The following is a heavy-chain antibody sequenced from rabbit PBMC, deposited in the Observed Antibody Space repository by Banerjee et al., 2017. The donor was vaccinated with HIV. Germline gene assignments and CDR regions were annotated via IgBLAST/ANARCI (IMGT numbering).Heavy chain of an antibody. V-gene: IGHV1S43*01. CDR1: GIDFSSYYR. D-gene: IGHD4-1*01. J-gene: IGHJ6*01. CDR2: IDPVFGST. CDR3: VRDPRHYVSGWGNRLDL. Sequence: QQQLEESGGGLVKPGGTLTLTCKASGIDFSSYYRMSWVRQAPGKGLEWIGYIDPVFGSTYYASWVNGRFTISSHNAQNTLYLQLNSLTAADTATYFCVRDPRHYVSGWGNRLDLWGPGTLVTVS.